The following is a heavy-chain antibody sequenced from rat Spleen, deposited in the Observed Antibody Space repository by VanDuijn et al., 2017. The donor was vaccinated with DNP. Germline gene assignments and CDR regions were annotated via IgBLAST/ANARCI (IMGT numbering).Heavy chain of an antibody. Sequence: EVQLVESGGGLVQPGGSLKLSCAASGFTFSDYYMAWVRQAPTKGLEGVAYMRYEGDNTYRGDSVKGRFTISRDNAKSTLYLQMDSLRSEDTATYYCATHSTRVGYAMDAWGQGTSVTVSS. CDR3: ATHSTRVGYAMDA. CDR1: GFTFSDYY. CDR2: MRYEGDNT. D-gene: IGHD1-4*01. V-gene: IGHV5-20*01. J-gene: IGHJ4*01.